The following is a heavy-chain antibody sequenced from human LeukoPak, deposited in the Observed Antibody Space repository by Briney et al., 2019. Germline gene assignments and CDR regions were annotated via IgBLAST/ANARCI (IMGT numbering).Heavy chain of an antibody. Sequence: GVSLRLSCAASGFTFSSYGMHWVRQAPGKGLEWVAVISYDGSNKYYADSVKGRFTISRDNSKNTLYLQMNSLRAEDTAVYYCAKPLHYYDSSGYSPEYYFDYWGQGTLVTVCS. J-gene: IGHJ4*02. CDR1: GFTFSSYG. D-gene: IGHD3-22*01. CDR3: AKPLHYYDSSGYSPEYYFDY. V-gene: IGHV3-30*18. CDR2: ISYDGSNK.